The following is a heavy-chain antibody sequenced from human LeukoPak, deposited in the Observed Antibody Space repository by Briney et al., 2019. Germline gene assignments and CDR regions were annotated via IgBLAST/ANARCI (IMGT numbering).Heavy chain of an antibody. CDR1: GGSISRIIYY. V-gene: IGHV4-39*01. CDR2: IYYTWST. Sequence: SETLSLTCTVSGGSISRIIYYWGWIRQPPGKGLEWIGSIYYTWSTYYTPSLRRRVTISVDTSKNQFSLKLSAVTAADTAVYYCARVVRDGSGYNYYFDYWGQGTLVTVSS. D-gene: IGHD3-22*01. CDR3: ARVVRDGSGYNYYFDY. J-gene: IGHJ4*02.